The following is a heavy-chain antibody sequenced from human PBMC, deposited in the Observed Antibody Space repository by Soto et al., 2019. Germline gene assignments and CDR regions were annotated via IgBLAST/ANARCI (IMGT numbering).Heavy chain of an antibody. CDR2: IYATGTT. Sequence: SETLSLTCTVSGASISGFYWSWIRKSAGKGLEWIGRIYATGTTDYNASLKSRVMMSVDTSKKQFSLKLRSVTAADMAVYYCVRDGTKTLRDWFDPWGQGISVTVSS. CDR3: VRDGTKTLRDWFDP. D-gene: IGHD1-1*01. J-gene: IGHJ5*02. CDR1: GASISGFY. V-gene: IGHV4-4*07.